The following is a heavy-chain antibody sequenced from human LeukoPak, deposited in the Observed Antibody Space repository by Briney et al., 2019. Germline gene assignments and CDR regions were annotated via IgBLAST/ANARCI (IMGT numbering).Heavy chain of an antibody. J-gene: IGHJ4*02. CDR3: ARGLYNYGHGDY. CDR1: GGTISSGSYS. D-gene: IGHD5-18*01. Sequence: SETLCLTCTVSGGTISSGSYSWGWMRQPPGRGLEWIGSIYYSGSTYYNPSLKSRVTISVDTSKNQFSLKLSSVTAADTAVYYCARGLYNYGHGDYWGQGTLVTVSS. V-gene: IGHV4-39*01. CDR2: IYYSGST.